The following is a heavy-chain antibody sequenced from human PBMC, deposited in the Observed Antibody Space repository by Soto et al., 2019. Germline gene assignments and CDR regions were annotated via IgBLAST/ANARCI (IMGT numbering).Heavy chain of an antibody. CDR1: GFTFSSYA. V-gene: IGHV3-23*01. CDR2: ISGGGINT. J-gene: IGHJ4*02. CDR3: ATVGRANYFDN. Sequence: GGSLRLSCAASGFTFSSYALTWVRQAPGKGLEWVSVISGGGINTLYADSVKGRFTISRDNSKNTLYLQMNSLRADDTAVYYCATVGRANYFDNWGQGTLVTVSS.